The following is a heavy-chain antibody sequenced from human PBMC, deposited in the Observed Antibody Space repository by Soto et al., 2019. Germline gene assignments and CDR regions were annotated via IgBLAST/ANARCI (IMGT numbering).Heavy chain of an antibody. CDR1: GFTFSSYA. V-gene: IGHV3-23*01. CDR2: ISGGGINT. J-gene: IGHJ4*02. CDR3: ATVGRANYFDN. Sequence: GGSLRLSCAASGFTFSSYALTWVRQAPGKGLEWVSVISGGGINTLYADSVKGRFTISRDNSKNTLYLQMNSLRADDTAVYYCATVGRANYFDNWGQGTLVTVSS.